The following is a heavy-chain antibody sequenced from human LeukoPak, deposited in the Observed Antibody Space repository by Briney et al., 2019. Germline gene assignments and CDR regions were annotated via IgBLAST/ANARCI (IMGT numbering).Heavy chain of an antibody. D-gene: IGHD6-13*01. V-gene: IGHV3-23*01. CDR1: GFTFSSYA. Sequence: PGGSLRLSCAASGFTFSSYAMSWVRQAPGKGLQWVSAISDSGGRTYYADSAKGRFTISRDNSKNTLYIQMNSLRAEDAAVYYCARGGAAAGIREMWGQGTLVTVSS. CDR2: ISDSGGRT. J-gene: IGHJ4*02. CDR3: ARGGAAAGIREM.